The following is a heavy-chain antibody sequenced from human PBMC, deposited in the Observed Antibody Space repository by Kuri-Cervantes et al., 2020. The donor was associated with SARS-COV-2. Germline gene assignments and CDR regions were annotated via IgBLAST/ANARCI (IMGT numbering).Heavy chain of an antibody. J-gene: IGHJ3*02. D-gene: IGHD3-10*01. V-gene: IGHV4-34*01. CDR2: INHSEST. CDR3: ARDPGDPSAFDI. Sequence: GSLRPSCAVYGGSFSGYYWSWIRQPPGKGLEWIGEINHSESTNYNPSLKSRVTISVDTSKNQFSLKLSSVTAADTAVYYCARDPGDPSAFDIWGQGTMVTVSS. CDR1: GGSFSGYY.